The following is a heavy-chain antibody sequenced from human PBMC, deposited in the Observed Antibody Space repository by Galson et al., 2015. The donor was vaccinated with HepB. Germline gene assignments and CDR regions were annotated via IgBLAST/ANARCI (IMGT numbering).Heavy chain of an antibody. CDR2: ISGKGDDT. Sequence: SLRLSCAGSGFTFSDYAMNWIRQAPGEGLEWVSIISGKGDDTSYTGSVKGRFSISRDNSKNTLYLQMNSLRAEDTAVYYCAKGQGPLAPASREIDYWGQGTLVTVSS. D-gene: IGHD1-26*01. J-gene: IGHJ4*02. CDR1: GFTFSDYA. CDR3: AKGQGPLAPASREIDY. V-gene: IGHV3-23*01.